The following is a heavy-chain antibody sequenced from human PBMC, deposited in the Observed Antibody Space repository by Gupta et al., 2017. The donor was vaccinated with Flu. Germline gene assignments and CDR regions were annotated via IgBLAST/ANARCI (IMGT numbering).Heavy chain of an antibody. CDR1: GFTFDDYA. CDR3: AKDIERSGWYGPDY. CDR2: ISWNSGSI. Sequence: EVQLVESGGGLVQPGRSLRLSCAASGFTFDDYAMHWVRQAPGKGLEWVSGISWNSGSIGYADSVKGRFTISRDNAKNSLYLQMNSLRAEDTALYYCAKDIERSGWYGPDYWGQGTLVTVSS. J-gene: IGHJ4*02. D-gene: IGHD6-19*01. V-gene: IGHV3-9*01.